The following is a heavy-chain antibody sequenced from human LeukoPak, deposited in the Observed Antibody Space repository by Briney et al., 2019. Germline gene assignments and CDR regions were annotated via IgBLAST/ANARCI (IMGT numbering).Heavy chain of an antibody. CDR1: GGSISSGSYY. D-gene: IGHD2-2*01. Sequence: PSETLSLTCTVSGGSISSGSYYWSWIRQPAGKGLEWIGRIYTSGSTNYNPSLKSRVTISVDTSKNQFSLKLSSVTAADTAMYYCASGEAARYQLLTLHYWGQGTLVTVSS. CDR2: IYTSGST. V-gene: IGHV4-61*02. CDR3: ASGEAARYQLLTLHY. J-gene: IGHJ4*02.